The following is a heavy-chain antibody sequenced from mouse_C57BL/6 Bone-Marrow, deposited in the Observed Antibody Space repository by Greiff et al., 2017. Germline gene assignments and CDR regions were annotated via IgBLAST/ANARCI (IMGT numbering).Heavy chain of an antibody. Sequence: DVHLVESGEGLVKPGGSLKLSCAASGFTFSSYAMSWVRQTPEQRLEWVAYISTGGDYIYYADTVKGRFTLSRDNSWNTLYLQMSSLKSEDTALYWCTGLRRGWYYDVWGTGTTVTVSS. V-gene: IGHV5-9-1*02. J-gene: IGHJ1*03. CDR1: GFTFSSYA. CDR2: ISTGGDYI. CDR3: TGLRRGWYYDV.